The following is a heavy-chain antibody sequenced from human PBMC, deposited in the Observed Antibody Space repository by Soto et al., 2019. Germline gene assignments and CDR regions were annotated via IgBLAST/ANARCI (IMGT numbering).Heavy chain of an antibody. CDR1: GGSISSGDYY. Sequence: PSETLSLTCTVSGGSISSGDYYWSWIRQPPGKGLEWIGYIYYSGSTYYNPSLKSRVTISVDTSKNQFSLKLSSVTAADTAVYYCARDFSERNDFGSYYYYYGMEVWGQGTPVTVSS. CDR3: ARDFSERNDFGSYYYYYGMEV. CDR2: IYYSGST. J-gene: IGHJ6*02. V-gene: IGHV4-30-4*01. D-gene: IGHD3-3*01.